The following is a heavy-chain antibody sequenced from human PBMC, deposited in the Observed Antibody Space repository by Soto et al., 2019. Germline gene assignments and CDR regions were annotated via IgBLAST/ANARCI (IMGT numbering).Heavy chain of an antibody. Sequence: SGPTLVNPTQTLTLTWSFFGFLRTTDGGAVGWVRQPPGEALAWLARIDWDDRTRYTPSLESRLTITRDTSRSQVVLTRTNMAHLATGTYYXEHRLGLTASPFNNWGQGTLXTVSS. J-gene: IGHJ4*02. CDR2: IDWDDRT. D-gene: IGHD2-21*02. CDR3: EHRLGLTASPFNN. CDR1: GFLRTTDGGA. V-gene: IGHV2-5*02.